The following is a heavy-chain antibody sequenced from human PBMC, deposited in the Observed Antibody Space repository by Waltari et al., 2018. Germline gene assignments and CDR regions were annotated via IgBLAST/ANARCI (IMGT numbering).Heavy chain of an antibody. CDR1: GASVSSNSAA. D-gene: IGHD4-17*01. CDR2: TYYRAKWYN. Sequence: QVQLQQSGPGLVKPSQTLSLTCAISGASVSSNSAAWNWIRQSPSRGLEWLGRTYYRAKWYNDYAVSVKSRITINPDTSKNQFSLQLNSVTPEDTAVYYCARDGTDIDDYGVSYGMDVWGQGTTVTVSS. CDR3: ARDGTDIDDYGVSYGMDV. J-gene: IGHJ6*02. V-gene: IGHV6-1*01.